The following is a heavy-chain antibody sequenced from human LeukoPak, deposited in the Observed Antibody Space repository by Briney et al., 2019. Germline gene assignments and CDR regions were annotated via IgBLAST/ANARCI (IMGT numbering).Heavy chain of an antibody. V-gene: IGHV3-48*04. CDR3: GRVARGNYYHFDS. D-gene: IGHD1-26*01. CDR1: GFTFSSFS. Sequence: GGSLRPSCAASGFTFSSFSLTWVRQAPGKGLEWLSYISSNSETTSYADSVKGRFTSSRDYAKNSLYLQMNSLIAEDTAVYYCGRVARGNYYHFDSWGQGTLVTVSS. J-gene: IGHJ4*02. CDR2: ISSNSETT.